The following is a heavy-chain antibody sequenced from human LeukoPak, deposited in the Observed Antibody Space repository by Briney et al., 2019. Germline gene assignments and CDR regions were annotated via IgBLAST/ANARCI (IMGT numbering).Heavy chain of an antibody. D-gene: IGHD5-24*01. V-gene: IGHV1-69*05. Sequence: SVKVSCKASGGTFSSYAISWVRQAPGQGLEWMGRIIPIFGTANYAQKFQGRVTITTDESTSTAYMELSSLRSEDTAVYYCARDGVGRDGCNSYYFDYWGQGTLVTVSS. J-gene: IGHJ4*02. CDR1: GGTFSSYA. CDR2: IIPIFGTA. CDR3: ARDGVGRDGCNSYYFDY.